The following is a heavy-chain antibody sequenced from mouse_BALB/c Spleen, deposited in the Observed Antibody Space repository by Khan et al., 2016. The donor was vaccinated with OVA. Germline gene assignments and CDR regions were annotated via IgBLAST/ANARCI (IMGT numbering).Heavy chain of an antibody. CDR1: GYTFTTYW. J-gene: IGHJ3*01. V-gene: IGHV1-7*01. CDR2: IDPSTGYT. D-gene: IGHD2-12*01. Sequence: VQLQQSGAELAKPGASVKMSCKASGYTFTTYWMHWVKQRPGQGLEWIGYIDPSTGYTEYNQKFKDKATLTTDKSSSTAYMQLRSLTSEDSAVYYRARRGLYVIFAYWGQGTLVTVSS. CDR3: ARRGLYVIFAY.